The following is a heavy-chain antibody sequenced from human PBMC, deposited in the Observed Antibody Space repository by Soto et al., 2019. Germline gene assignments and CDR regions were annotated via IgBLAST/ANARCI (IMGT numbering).Heavy chain of an antibody. D-gene: IGHD4-4*01. Sequence: SCTASGFTFGDYAMSWFRQDPGKGLEWVGFIRSKAYGGTTEYAASVKGRFTISRDDSKSIAYLQMNSLKTEDTAVYYCTRDAGAYGTVTWYYYYGMDVWGQGTTVTVSS. CDR3: TRDAGAYGTVTWYYYYGMDV. V-gene: IGHV3-49*03. CDR1: GFTFGDYA. J-gene: IGHJ6*02. CDR2: IRSKAYGGTT.